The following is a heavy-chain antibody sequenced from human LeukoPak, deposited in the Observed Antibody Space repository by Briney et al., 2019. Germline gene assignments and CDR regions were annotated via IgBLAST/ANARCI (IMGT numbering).Heavy chain of an antibody. CDR3: ARDLGLDSSTSWENDY. Sequence: SQTLSLTCTVSGGSISSGDYYWSWIRQPPGKGLEWIGYIYYSGSTYYNPSLKSRVTISVDTSKNQFSLKLSSVTAADTAVYYCARDLGLDSSTSWENDYWGQGTLVTASS. CDR1: GGSISSGDYY. D-gene: IGHD2-2*01. J-gene: IGHJ4*02. V-gene: IGHV4-30-4*08. CDR2: IYYSGST.